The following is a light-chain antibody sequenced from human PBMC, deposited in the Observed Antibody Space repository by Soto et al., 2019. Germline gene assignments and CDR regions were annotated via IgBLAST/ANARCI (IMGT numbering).Light chain of an antibody. CDR1: KNDIGVYDF. Sequence: QSVLTQPPSASGSPGQSVTISCTGTKNDIGVYDFVSWYQHHPGKAPRLIIYEVVQRPSGVPDRFSGSKSGNTASLTVSGLQAEDEADYVCKSYAGSNTYVFGSGTKVT. V-gene: IGLV2-8*01. CDR3: KSYAGSNTYV. J-gene: IGLJ1*01. CDR2: EVV.